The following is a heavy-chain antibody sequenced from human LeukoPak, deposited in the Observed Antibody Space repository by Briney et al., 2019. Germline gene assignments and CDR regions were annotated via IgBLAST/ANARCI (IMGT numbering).Heavy chain of an antibody. V-gene: IGHV3-7*01. J-gene: IGHJ4*02. Sequence: PGGSLRLSCSASGFTFSRYWMSWVRQAPGKGLEWVANIHRDGSEKYYVDSVKGRFTISRDNAKDSLYLQMNSLRDEDTAVYYCAKYSGYEWDYWGQGTLVTVSS. D-gene: IGHD5-12*01. CDR2: IHRDGSEK. CDR3: AKYSGYEWDY. CDR1: GFTFSRYW.